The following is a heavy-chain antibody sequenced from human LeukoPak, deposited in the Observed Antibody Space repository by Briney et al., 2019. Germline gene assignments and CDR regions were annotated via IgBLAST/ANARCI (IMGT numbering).Heavy chain of an antibody. J-gene: IGHJ3*02. Sequence: SVKVSCKASGFTFTSSAVQWVRQARGQRLEWIGWIVVDSGNTNYAQKFQERVTITRDMSTSTAYMELSSLRSEDTAVYYCAADGHYYYDSSGYAFDIWGQGIMVTVSS. CDR1: GFTFTSSA. CDR3: AADGHYYYDSSGYAFDI. D-gene: IGHD3-22*01. CDR2: IVVDSGNT. V-gene: IGHV1-58*01.